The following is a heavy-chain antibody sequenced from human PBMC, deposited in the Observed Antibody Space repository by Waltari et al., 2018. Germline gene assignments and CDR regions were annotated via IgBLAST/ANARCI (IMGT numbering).Heavy chain of an antibody. Sequence: EVRLVESGGGLVKPGGSLRLTCASSGFTFGPYAMNWVRQAPGKGLEWVAGLSASGSRTFYAASVKGRFTISRDNSNNTLYAQMTSLTPEDTATYYCAMSLTVLVRADHWGQGTLVAVSS. CDR3: AMSLTVLVRADH. CDR2: LSASGSRT. J-gene: IGHJ4*02. V-gene: IGHV3-23*04. CDR1: GFTFGPYA. D-gene: IGHD1-26*01.